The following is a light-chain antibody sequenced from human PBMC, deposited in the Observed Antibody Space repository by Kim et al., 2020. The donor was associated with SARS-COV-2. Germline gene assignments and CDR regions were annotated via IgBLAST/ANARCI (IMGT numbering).Light chain of an antibody. Sequence: ASVGDRITITCRASRAISTYVDWYQHRPGTAPKLLIYAASILQTGVPSRFGGSGSGTSFTLTISDLQPEDFATYYCQQSYNRPLTFGGGTKVDIK. J-gene: IGKJ4*01. V-gene: IGKV1-39*01. CDR3: QQSYNRPLT. CDR2: AAS. CDR1: RAISTY.